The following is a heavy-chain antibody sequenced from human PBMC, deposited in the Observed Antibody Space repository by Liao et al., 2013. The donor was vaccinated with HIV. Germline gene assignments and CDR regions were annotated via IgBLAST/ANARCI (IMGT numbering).Heavy chain of an antibody. Sequence: QVQLQESGPGLVKPSQTLSLTCTVSGASIRSYFWSWIRQPPGKGLEWIGYIYHSGRTYYNPSLKSRVTISVDKSKNQFSLKLSSVTAADTAVYYCARGGYRFDYWGQGTLVTVSS. J-gene: IGHJ4*02. V-gene: IGHV4-30-2*01. CDR3: ARGGYRFDY. CDR2: IYHSGRT. CDR1: GASIRSYF. D-gene: IGHD5-12*01.